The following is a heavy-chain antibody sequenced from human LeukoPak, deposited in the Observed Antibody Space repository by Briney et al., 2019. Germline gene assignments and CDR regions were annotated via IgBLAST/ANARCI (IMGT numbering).Heavy chain of an antibody. V-gene: IGHV1-2*02. CDR2: INPNSGGT. D-gene: IGHD6-6*01. Sequence: ASVKVSCKASGYTFTGYYMHWVRQAPGQGPEWMGWINPNSGGTNYEQKFQGRVTMTRDTSISTAYMELSRLRSDDTAVYYCARGPPSIAARLNYWGQGTLVTVSS. CDR1: GYTFTGYY. J-gene: IGHJ4*02. CDR3: ARGPPSIAARLNY.